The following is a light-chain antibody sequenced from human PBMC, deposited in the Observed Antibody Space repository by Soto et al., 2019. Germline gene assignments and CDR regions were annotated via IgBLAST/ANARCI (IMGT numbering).Light chain of an antibody. Sequence: QSALTQPASVSGSPGQSITISCTGTSSAVGGYNYVSWYQQHPGKAPKLMIYDVSNRPSGVSNRFSGSKSGHTASLTISGLQAEDEADYYCSSYTSSSALYVFGTGTKVTVL. J-gene: IGLJ1*01. CDR3: SSYTSSSALYV. V-gene: IGLV2-14*01. CDR1: SSAVGGYNY. CDR2: DVS.